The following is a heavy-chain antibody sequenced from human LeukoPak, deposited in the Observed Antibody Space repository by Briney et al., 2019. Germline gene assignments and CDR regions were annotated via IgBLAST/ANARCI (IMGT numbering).Heavy chain of an antibody. CDR1: GFTFSSYS. Sequence: RGSLRLSCAASGFTFSSYSMGWVRQAPGKGLEWVSAIGGSGDTTYYADSAKGRFTISRDNSKNILYLQMNSLRAEDTAVYYCAKYRMYHFDYWGQGTLVTVAS. D-gene: IGHD1-14*01. J-gene: IGHJ4*02. CDR2: IGGSGDTT. CDR3: AKYRMYHFDY. V-gene: IGHV3-23*01.